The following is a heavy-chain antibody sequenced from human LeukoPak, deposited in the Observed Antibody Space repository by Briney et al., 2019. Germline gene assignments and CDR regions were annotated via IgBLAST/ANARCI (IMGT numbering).Heavy chain of an antibody. D-gene: IGHD6-13*01. CDR1: GFTFTTHS. CDR2: IDGSSTYI. V-gene: IGHV3-21*04. CDR3: AKGGPYSSSWGGKFDH. J-gene: IGHJ4*02. Sequence: GGSLRLSCAVSGFTFTTHSMNWVRQAPGKGLEWVSSIDGSSTYIYYADSMKGRVTISRDNSKNTLYLQMNSLRAEDTAIYYCAKGGPYSSSWGGKFDHWGQGTLVTVSS.